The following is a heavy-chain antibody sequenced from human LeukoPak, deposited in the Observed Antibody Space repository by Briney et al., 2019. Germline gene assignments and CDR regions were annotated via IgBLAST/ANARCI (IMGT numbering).Heavy chain of an antibody. J-gene: IGHJ4*02. CDR2: IYSGGST. Sequence: GGSLRLSCAASGFTVSSNYMSWVRQAPGKGLEWVSIIYSGGSTYYADSVKGRFTISRDNSRNTLYLQMNSLRAEDTAVYYCAKDGGEQQLAPFDYWGQGTLVTVSS. V-gene: IGHV3-53*01. D-gene: IGHD6-13*01. CDR3: AKDGGEQQLAPFDY. CDR1: GFTVSSNY.